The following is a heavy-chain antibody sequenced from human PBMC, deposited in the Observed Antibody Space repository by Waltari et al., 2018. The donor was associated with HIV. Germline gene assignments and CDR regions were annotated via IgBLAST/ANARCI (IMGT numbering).Heavy chain of an antibody. CDR2: IRRGNNEK. Sequence: DVYLVESGGGVVTTGGSIRLTCEASGFEFRHYSLNWVRQSPMRGLEWVASIRRGNNEKNYLGSVRGRFVISRDNSESSVYLQMDSLREEDTATYFCVRDDPGYGPIDFWGQGTLVTV. CDR1: GFEFRHYS. V-gene: IGHV3-21*04. D-gene: IGHD3-10*01. J-gene: IGHJ4*02. CDR3: VRDDPGYGPIDF.